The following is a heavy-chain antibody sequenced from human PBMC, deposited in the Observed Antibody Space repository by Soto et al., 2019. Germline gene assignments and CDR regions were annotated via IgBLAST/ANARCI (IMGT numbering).Heavy chain of an antibody. J-gene: IGHJ4*02. CDR1: GFTFSSYA. D-gene: IGHD3-3*01. CDR2: ISSNGGST. V-gene: IGHV3-64*01. CDR3: ARRGYWCGCWLYSFLGHFDY. Sequence: EVQLVESGGGLVQPGGSLRLSCAASGFTFSSYAMHWVRQAPGKGLEYVSAISSNGGSTYYANSVKGRFTISRDNSKNKPELQMGRPGAWDMGVYYCARRGYWCGCWLYSFLGHFDYWGQGTLVTVSS.